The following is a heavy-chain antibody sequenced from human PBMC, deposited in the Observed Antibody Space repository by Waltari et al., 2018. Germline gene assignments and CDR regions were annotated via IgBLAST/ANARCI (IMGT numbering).Heavy chain of an antibody. V-gene: IGHV3-23*01. Sequence: EVQLLESGGGLVQPGGSLRLCWTASGLSFSPDGMTWVPQAPGKGLEWVSSISPNAISTYYADSVKGRFTISRDKSKSTVILQLSSLRVEDTAIYYCAKGQGGRRWYFDYWGQGSQVTVSS. CDR3: AKGQGGRRWYFDY. CDR1: GLSFSPDG. D-gene: IGHD3-16*01. CDR2: ISPNAIST. J-gene: IGHJ4*02.